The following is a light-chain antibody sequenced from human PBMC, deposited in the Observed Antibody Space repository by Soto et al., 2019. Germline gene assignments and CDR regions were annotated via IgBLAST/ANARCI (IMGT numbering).Light chain of an antibody. Sequence: QSALTQPPSVSGSPGQSITISCTGTSSDVGGYKYVSWYQQHPGKAPKLMIYDVSNRPSGVSNRFSGSKSGNTASLTISGLQAEDEADYYCQSYDSCLSGFYVFGTGTKVTVL. CDR2: DVS. J-gene: IGLJ1*01. CDR3: QSYDSCLSGFYV. V-gene: IGLV2-14*03. CDR1: SSDVGGYKY.